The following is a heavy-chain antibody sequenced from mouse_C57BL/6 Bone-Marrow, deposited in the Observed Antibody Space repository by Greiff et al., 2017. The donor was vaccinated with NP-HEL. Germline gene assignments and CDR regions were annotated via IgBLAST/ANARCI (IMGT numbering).Heavy chain of an antibody. V-gene: IGHV3-6*01. Sequence: ESGPFLFKPSQSLSLTCSVTGYSITSGYYWNWIRQFPGNKLEWMGYISYDGSNNYNPSLKNRISITRDTSKNQFFLKLNSVTTEDTATYYCARAHYYGSSHFDYWGQGTTLTVSS. CDR1: GYSITSGYY. J-gene: IGHJ2*01. D-gene: IGHD1-1*01. CDR2: ISYDGSN. CDR3: ARAHYYGSSHFDY.